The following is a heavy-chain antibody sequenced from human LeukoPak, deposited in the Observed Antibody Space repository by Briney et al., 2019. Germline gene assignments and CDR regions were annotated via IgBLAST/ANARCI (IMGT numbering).Heavy chain of an antibody. D-gene: IGHD4-17*01. J-gene: IGHJ6*03. CDR1: GFPFSTYG. Sequence: GGSLRLSCAASGFPFSTYGIHWVRQAPGKGLKWVAFIRYDGTNKWYADSVKGRFTISRDNSKNTLYLQMNSVRVEDTAVYHCAKDRDYGDYPSAYYYYMDVWGNGTTVTVSS. V-gene: IGHV3-30*02. CDR2: IRYDGTNK. CDR3: AKDRDYGDYPSAYYYYMDV.